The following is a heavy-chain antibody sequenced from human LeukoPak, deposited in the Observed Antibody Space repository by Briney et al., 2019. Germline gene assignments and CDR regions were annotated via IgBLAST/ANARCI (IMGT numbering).Heavy chain of an antibody. D-gene: IGHD1-26*01. Sequence: PGGSLRLSCAASGFIFDDYGMSWVRQAPGKGLEWVSGINWNGGSTSYADSVKGRFTISRDNAKNTLYLQMNSLGAEDTAVYYCARVVGTTVDYWGQGTLVTVSS. CDR1: GFIFDDYG. J-gene: IGHJ4*02. CDR2: INWNGGST. V-gene: IGHV3-20*04. CDR3: ARVVGTTVDY.